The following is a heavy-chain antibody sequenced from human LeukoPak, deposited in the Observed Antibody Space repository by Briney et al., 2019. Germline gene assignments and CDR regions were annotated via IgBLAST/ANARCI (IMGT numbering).Heavy chain of an antibody. V-gene: IGHV4-59*01. CDR3: ARLDSCADDAFDI. D-gene: IGHD2-2*01. J-gene: IGHJ3*02. Sequence: PSETLSLTCSVSGVSISTYYWSWIRQAPGKGLEWIGYIADSGSTNYNPSLKSRVSISVDTSKNQISLKLSSVTAADTAVYYCARLDSCADDAFDIWGQGTMVTVSS. CDR2: IADSGST. CDR1: GVSISTYY.